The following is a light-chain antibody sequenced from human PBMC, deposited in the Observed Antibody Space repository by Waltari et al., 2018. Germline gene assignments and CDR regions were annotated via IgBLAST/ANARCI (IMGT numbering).Light chain of an antibody. CDR2: QDH. CDR1: KLGAKS. J-gene: IGLJ2*01. V-gene: IGLV3-1*01. CDR3: QAWDGNNVV. Sequence: SSELTQPPSVSVSPGQTASIPCPGNKLGAKSACWYQKKPGQSPLLVIYQDHVRPSGIPARFSGSNSGNTATLTISGTQAVDEADYDCQAWDGNNVVFGGGTKLTVL.